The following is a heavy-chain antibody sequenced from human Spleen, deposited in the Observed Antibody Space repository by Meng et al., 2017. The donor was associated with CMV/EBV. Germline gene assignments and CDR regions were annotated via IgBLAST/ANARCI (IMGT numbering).Heavy chain of an antibody. Sequence: RTCTINGGSFCGYYWRWIRQPPGTGLEWIGKINHSGNTNYSPSIKSRVTTSVDTSKNLFSLKLTSVTAADTAVYYCERGPTYGAAEHWGQGTLVTVSS. D-gene: IGHD4-17*01. CDR3: ERGPTYGAAEH. CDR2: INHSGNT. V-gene: IGHV4-34*01. CDR1: GGSFCGYY. J-gene: IGHJ1*01.